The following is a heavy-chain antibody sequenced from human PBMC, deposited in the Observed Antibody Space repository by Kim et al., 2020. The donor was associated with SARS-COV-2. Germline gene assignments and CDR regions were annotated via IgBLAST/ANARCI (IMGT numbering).Heavy chain of an antibody. D-gene: IGHD3-10*01. J-gene: IGHJ4*02. V-gene: IGHV4-34*01. Sequence: SETLSLTCAVYGGSFSGYYWSWIRQPPGKGLEWIGEINHSGSTNYNPSLKSRVTISVDTSKNQFSLKLSSVTAADTAVYYCARGGFRGVITRCLDYWGQG. CDR1: GGSFSGYY. CDR3: ARGGFRGVITRCLDY. CDR2: INHSGST.